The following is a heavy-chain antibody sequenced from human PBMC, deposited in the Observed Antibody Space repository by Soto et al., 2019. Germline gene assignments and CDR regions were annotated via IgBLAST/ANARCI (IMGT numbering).Heavy chain of an antibody. Sequence: GGSLRLSCAASGFTFSSYAMSWVRQAPGKGLEWVSAISGSGGSTYYADSVKGRFTISRDNSKNTLYLQMNSLRAEDTAVYYCARSYSGYEYYYYYGMDVWGQGTTVTVSS. D-gene: IGHD5-12*01. CDR3: ARSYSGYEYYYYYGMDV. CDR2: ISGSGGST. J-gene: IGHJ6*02. CDR1: GFTFSSYA. V-gene: IGHV3-23*01.